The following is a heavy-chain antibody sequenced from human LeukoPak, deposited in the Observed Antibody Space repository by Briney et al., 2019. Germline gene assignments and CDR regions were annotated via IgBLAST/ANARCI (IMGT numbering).Heavy chain of an antibody. Sequence: GSLRLSCAASGFTFSSYAMSWVRQAPGKGLEWVSGVRESGGSTYYADSVKGRFTVSRDNSKNILYLQMNSLRAEDTAVYYCAKSLPLDYGDYARPSDYWGRGTLVTVSS. CDR2: VRESGGST. J-gene: IGHJ4*02. D-gene: IGHD4-17*01. CDR1: GFTFSSYA. CDR3: AKSLPLDYGDYARPSDY. V-gene: IGHV3-23*01.